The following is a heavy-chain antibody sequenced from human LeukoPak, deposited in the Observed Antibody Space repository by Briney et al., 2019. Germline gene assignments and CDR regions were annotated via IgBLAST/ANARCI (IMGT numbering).Heavy chain of an antibody. CDR3: ARDRDYYDSSGHSETYFDY. CDR2: IYYSGST. J-gene: IGHJ4*02. CDR1: GGSISSYY. V-gene: IGHV4-59*12. Sequence: NPSETLSLTCTVSGGSISSYYWSWIRQPPGKGLEWIGYIYYSGSTYYNPSLKSRVTISVDTSKNQFSLKLSSVTAADTAVYYCARDRDYYDSSGHSETYFDYWGQGTLVTVSS. D-gene: IGHD3-22*01.